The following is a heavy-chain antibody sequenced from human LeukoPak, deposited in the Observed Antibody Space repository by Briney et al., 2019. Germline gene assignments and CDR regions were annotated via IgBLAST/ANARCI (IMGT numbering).Heavy chain of an antibody. CDR1: GFTFSSYS. D-gene: IGHD3-22*01. J-gene: IGHJ4*02. CDR3: ARVGYDSSGYLDY. Sequence: GGSLRLSCAASGFTFSSYSMNWVRQDPGKGLEWVSSISSSSSYIYYADSVKGRFTISRDNAENSLYLQMNSLRAEDTAVYYCARVGYDSSGYLDYWGQGTLVTVSS. CDR2: ISSSSSYI. V-gene: IGHV3-21*01.